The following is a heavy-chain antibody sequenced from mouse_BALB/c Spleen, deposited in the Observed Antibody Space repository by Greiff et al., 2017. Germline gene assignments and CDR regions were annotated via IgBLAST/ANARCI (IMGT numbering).Heavy chain of an antibody. V-gene: IGHV5-4*02. Sequence: DVHLVESGGGLVKPGGSLKLSCAASGFTFSDYYMYWVRQTPEKRLEWVATISDGGSYTYYPDSVKGRFTISRDNAKNNLYLQMSSLKSEDTAMYYCARDQGYAMDYWGQGTSVTVSS. J-gene: IGHJ4*01. D-gene: IGHD3-2*02. CDR1: GFTFSDYY. CDR3: ARDQGYAMDY. CDR2: ISDGGSYT.